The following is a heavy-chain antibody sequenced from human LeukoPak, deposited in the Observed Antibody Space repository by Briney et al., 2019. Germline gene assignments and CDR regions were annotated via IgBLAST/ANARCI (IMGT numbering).Heavy chain of an antibody. Sequence: SETLSLTCTVSGGSISSGDYYWSWIRQPPGKGLEWIGYIYYSGSTYYNPSPKSRVTISVDTSKNQFSLKLSSVTAADTGVYYCARSSHYDILTGPFDYWGQGTLVTVSS. D-gene: IGHD3-9*01. J-gene: IGHJ4*02. CDR1: GGSISSGDYY. CDR3: ARSSHYDILTGPFDY. V-gene: IGHV4-30-4*01. CDR2: IYYSGST.